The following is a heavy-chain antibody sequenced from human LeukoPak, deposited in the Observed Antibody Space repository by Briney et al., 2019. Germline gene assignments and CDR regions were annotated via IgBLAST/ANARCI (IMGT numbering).Heavy chain of an antibody. D-gene: IGHD3-10*01. Sequence: ASVKVSCKASGYTFTGYYMHWVRQAPGQGLEWMGWISAYNGNTNYAQKLQGRVTMTTDTSTSTAYMELRSLRSDDTAVYYCASLVRGVTDAFDIWGQGTMVTVSS. CDR2: ISAYNGNT. V-gene: IGHV1-18*04. CDR3: ASLVRGVTDAFDI. J-gene: IGHJ3*02. CDR1: GYTFTGYY.